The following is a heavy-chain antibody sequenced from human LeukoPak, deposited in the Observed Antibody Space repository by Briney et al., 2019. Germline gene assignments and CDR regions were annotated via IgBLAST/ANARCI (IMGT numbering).Heavy chain of an antibody. Sequence: LPLTCAVSGGSISSGGYSWSWIRQAPGKGLEWVSGISWNSGSIGYADSVKGRFTISRDNAKNSLYLQMNSLRAEDTALYYCAKDISPNPAAAGYWGQGTLVTVSS. CDR2: ISWNSGSI. CDR3: AKDISPNPAAAGY. V-gene: IGHV3-9*01. J-gene: IGHJ4*02. D-gene: IGHD6-13*01. CDR1: GGSISSGGYS.